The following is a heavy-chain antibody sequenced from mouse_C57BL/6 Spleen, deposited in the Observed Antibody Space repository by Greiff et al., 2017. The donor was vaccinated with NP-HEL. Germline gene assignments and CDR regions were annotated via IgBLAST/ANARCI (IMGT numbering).Heavy chain of an antibody. CDR2: IDPEDGET. J-gene: IGHJ1*03. Sequence: VQLKQSGAELVKPGASVKLSCTASGFNIKDYYMHWVKQRPEQGLEWIGRIDPEDGETKYAPNFQGKATITADPSSNTAYLQLSSLTSEDTAVYYCARSGSNSYFDVWGTGTTVTVSS. D-gene: IGHD2-5*01. CDR3: ARSGSNSYFDV. CDR1: GFNIKDYY. V-gene: IGHV14-2*01.